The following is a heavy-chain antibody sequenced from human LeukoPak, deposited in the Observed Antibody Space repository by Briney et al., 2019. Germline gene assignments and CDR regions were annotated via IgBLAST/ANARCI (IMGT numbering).Heavy chain of an antibody. CDR2: ISTYNGHK. CDR1: AYIFTSYG. J-gene: IGHJ5*02. V-gene: IGHV1-18*01. D-gene: IGHD1-20*01. CDR3: ARAGPYNWKFDP. Sequence: ASVKVSCKASAYIFTSYGISWVRQAPGQGLEWMGWISTYNGHKNYARKLQGRVTMTTDTSTSTAYMELRSLRSDDTAVYYCARAGPYNWKFDPWGQGTLVTVSS.